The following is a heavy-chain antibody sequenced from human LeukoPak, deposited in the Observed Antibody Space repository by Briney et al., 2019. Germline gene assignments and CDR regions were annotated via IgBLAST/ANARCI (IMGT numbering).Heavy chain of an antibody. D-gene: IGHD1-26*01. V-gene: IGHV4-39*07. CDR3: AREPKSGNYYNNIDY. CDR2: IYYSGST. Sequence: SETLSLTCTVSGGSISSSSYYWGWIRQPPGKGLEWIGSIYYSGSTYYNPSLKSRVTISVDTSKNQFSLKLSSVTAADTAVYYCAREPKSGNYYNNIDYWGQGTLVTVSS. J-gene: IGHJ4*02. CDR1: GGSISSSSYY.